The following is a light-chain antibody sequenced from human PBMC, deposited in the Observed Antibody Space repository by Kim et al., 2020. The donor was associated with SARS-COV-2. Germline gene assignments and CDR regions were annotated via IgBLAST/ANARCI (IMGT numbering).Light chain of an antibody. Sequence: QRVTISCSGSSSNIGSNTVNWYQQLPGTAPKLLIYSNNQRPSGVPDRFSGSKSGTSASLAISGLQSEDEADYYCAAWDDSLNGFYVFGTGTQLTVL. CDR2: SNN. CDR1: SSNIGSNT. J-gene: IGLJ1*01. V-gene: IGLV1-44*01. CDR3: AAWDDSLNGFYV.